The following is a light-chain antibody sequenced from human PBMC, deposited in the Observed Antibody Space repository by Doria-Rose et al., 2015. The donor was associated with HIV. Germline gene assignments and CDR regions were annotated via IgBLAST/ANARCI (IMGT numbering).Light chain of an antibody. CDR1: QSFSRTY. CDR3: HQYGASWT. V-gene: IGKV3-20*01. CDR2: DGF. J-gene: IGKJ1*01. Sequence: DIVLTQSPGTLSLSPGERATLSCRASQSFSRTYLAWYQQKPGQAPSLRIYDGFTRATGIPDRFSASGSGTDFTLTINRLEPEDFALYYCHQYGASWTFGQGTKVEI.